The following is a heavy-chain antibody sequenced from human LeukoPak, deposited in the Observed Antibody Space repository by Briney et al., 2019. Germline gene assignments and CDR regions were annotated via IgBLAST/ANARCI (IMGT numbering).Heavy chain of an antibody. Sequence: GGSLRLSCAASGFTFSSYAMHWVRQAPGKGLEWVAVISYDGSNKYYADSVKGRFTISRDNSKNTLYLQMNSLRAEDTAVYYCARSLPLTHYGSATNWFDPWGQGTLVTVSS. D-gene: IGHD3-10*01. CDR3: ARSLPLTHYGSATNWFDP. CDR1: GFTFSSYA. V-gene: IGHV3-30-3*01. CDR2: ISYDGSNK. J-gene: IGHJ5*02.